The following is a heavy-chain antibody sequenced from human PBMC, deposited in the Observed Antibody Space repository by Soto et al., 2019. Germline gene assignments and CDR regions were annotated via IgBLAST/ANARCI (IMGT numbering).Heavy chain of an antibody. V-gene: IGHV6-1*01. CDR3: ARGRWTALDY. CDR2: TYYRSKWFT. J-gene: IGHJ4*02. Sequence: SQTLSLTCAISGDDHSSNNIAWYWIRQSPSRGLEWLGRTYYRSKWFTHYSESVKSRITVDPDTSKNQVSLQLKSVTPEDTGVYYCARGRWTALDYWGQGALVTVSS. CDR1: GDDHSSNNIA. D-gene: IGHD1-1*01.